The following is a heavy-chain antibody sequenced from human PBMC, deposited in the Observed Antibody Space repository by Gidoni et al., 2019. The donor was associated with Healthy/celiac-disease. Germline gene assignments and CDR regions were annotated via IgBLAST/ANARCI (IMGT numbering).Heavy chain of an antibody. D-gene: IGHD2-2*01. CDR3: ARGGRSAYAVIWYFDL. CDR1: GFTFRSYS. J-gene: IGHJ2*01. Sequence: EVQLVESGGGLVKPGGSLRLSCAASGFTFRSYSMNWVRPAPGKGLEWVSSISSSSSYIYYADSVKGRFTISRDNAKNSLYLQMNSLRAEDTAVYYCARGGRSAYAVIWYFDLWGRGTLVTVSS. V-gene: IGHV3-21*01. CDR2: ISSSSSYI.